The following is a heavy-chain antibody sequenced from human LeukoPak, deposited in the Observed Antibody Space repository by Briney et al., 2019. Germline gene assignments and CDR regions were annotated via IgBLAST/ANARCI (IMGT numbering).Heavy chain of an antibody. J-gene: IGHJ4*02. Sequence: PSETLSLTCTVSGGSISSYYWSWIRQPPGKGLEWIGYTYYSGSTNYNPSLKSRVTISVDTSKNQFSLKLSSVTAADTAVYYCARALTGTTWGIDYWGQGTLVTVSS. CDR1: GGSISSYY. V-gene: IGHV4-59*01. CDR2: TYYSGST. CDR3: ARALTGTTWGIDY. D-gene: IGHD1-20*01.